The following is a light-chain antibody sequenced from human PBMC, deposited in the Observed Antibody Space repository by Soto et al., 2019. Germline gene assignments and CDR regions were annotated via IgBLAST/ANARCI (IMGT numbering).Light chain of an antibody. J-gene: IGLJ1*01. V-gene: IGLV2-23*03. Sequence: QSALTQPASVSGSPGQSITLSCTGTSSDVGSYNLVSWYQQHPGKAPKLMIYEGSKRPSGVSNRFSGSKSGNTASLTISGLQAEDEADYYCCSFAGSNNFVFGTGTRSPS. CDR1: SSDVGSYNL. CDR2: EGS. CDR3: CSFAGSNNFV.